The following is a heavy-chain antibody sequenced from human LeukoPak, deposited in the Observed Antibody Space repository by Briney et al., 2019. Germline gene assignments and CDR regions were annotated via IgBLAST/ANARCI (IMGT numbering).Heavy chain of an antibody. V-gene: IGHV4-38-2*01. CDR1: GYSISSGYY. CDR3: ARCITIFGVAEYYFDY. CDR2: IYHSGST. Sequence: PSETLSLTCAVSGYSISSGYYWGWIRQPPGKGLEWIGSIYHSGSTYYNPSLKSRVTISADTSKNQFSLKLSSVTAADTAVYYCARCITIFGVAEYYFDYWGQGTLVTVSS. D-gene: IGHD3-3*01. J-gene: IGHJ4*02.